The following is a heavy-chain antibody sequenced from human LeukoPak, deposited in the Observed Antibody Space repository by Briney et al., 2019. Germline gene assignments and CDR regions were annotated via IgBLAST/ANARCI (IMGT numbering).Heavy chain of an antibody. D-gene: IGHD2-15*01. CDR2: ISGSGGST. CDR3: AKDLGYCSGGSCGDY. V-gene: IGHV3-23*01. CDR1: GFTFSSYA. Sequence: GGSLRLSCAASGFTFSSYAMSWVRQAPGKGLEWVSAISGSGGSTYYADSVKGRFTISRDNSKNTLYLQMNSLRAEDTAVYYCAKDLGYCSGGSCGDYWGQGTVVTVSS. J-gene: IGHJ4*02.